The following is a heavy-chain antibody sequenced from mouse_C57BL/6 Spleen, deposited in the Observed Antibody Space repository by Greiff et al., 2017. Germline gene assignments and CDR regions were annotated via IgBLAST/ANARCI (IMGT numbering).Heavy chain of an antibody. CDR1: GFSLTSYG. V-gene: IGHV2-5*01. CDR3: AKRDYGNYEYFDV. CDR2: IWRGGST. D-gene: IGHD2-1*01. J-gene: IGHJ1*03. Sequence: QVQLQESGPGLVQPSQSLSITCTVSGFSLTSYGVHWVRQSPGKGLEWLGVIWRGGSTDYNAAFMSRLSITKDNSKSQVFFKMNSLQADDTAIYYCAKRDYGNYEYFDVWGTGTTVTVSS.